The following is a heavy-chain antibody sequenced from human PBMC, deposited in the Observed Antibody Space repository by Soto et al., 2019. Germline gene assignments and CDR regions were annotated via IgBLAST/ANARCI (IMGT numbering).Heavy chain of an antibody. Sequence: SVKVSCKASGFTFTSSAVKWVRQARGQRLEWIGWIVVGSGNTNYAQKFQERVTITRDMSTSTAYMELSSLRSEDTAVYYCAAPYYDILTGYLYYYYGMDVWGQGTTVTVSS. D-gene: IGHD3-9*01. J-gene: IGHJ6*02. CDR2: IVVGSGNT. CDR3: AAPYYDILTGYLYYYYGMDV. V-gene: IGHV1-58*01. CDR1: GFTFTSSA.